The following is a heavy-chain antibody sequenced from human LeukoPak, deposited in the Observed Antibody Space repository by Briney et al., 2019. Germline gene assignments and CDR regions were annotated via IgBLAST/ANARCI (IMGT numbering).Heavy chain of an antibody. D-gene: IGHD3-3*01. Sequence: PSETLSLTCTVSGGSISSSSYYWGWIRQPPGKGLEWIGSIYYSGSTYYNPSLKSRVTISVDTSKNQFSLKLSSVTAADTAVYYCARQPTTPLRSWRPHYYMDVWGKGTTATVSS. J-gene: IGHJ6*03. CDR3: ARQPTTPLRSWRPHYYMDV. CDR1: GGSISSSSYY. V-gene: IGHV4-39*01. CDR2: IYYSGST.